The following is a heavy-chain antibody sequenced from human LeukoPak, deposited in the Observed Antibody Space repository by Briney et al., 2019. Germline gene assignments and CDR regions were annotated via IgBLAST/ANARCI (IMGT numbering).Heavy chain of an antibody. D-gene: IGHD6-19*01. J-gene: IGHJ3*02. V-gene: IGHV4-59*12. CDR2: IYYSGST. CDR1: GGSISSYY. Sequence: PSETLSLTCTVSGGSISSYYWSWIRQPPGKGLEWIGYIYYSGSTNYNPSLKSRVTISVDTSKNQFSLQLNSVTPEDTAVYYCAREVAGFAFDIWGQGTMVTVSS. CDR3: AREVAGFAFDI.